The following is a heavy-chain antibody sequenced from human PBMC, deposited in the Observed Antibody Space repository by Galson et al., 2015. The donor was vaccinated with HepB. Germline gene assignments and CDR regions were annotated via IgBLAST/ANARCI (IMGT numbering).Heavy chain of an antibody. Sequence: QSGAEVKKPGESLKISCKSSGYNFTTYWIGWVRQMPGKGLEWMGIIFPADSDTRYSPSFQGQVTISADKSISTAYLQWISLRASDSAMYYCARRHATPTDYGMDVWGQGTTVTVSS. CDR2: IFPADSDT. CDR3: ARRHATPTDYGMDV. V-gene: IGHV5-51*03. CDR1: GYNFTTYW. J-gene: IGHJ6*02.